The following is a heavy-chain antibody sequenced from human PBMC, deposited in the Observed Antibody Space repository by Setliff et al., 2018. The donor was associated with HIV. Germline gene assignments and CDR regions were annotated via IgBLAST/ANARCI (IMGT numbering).Heavy chain of an antibody. Sequence: PSETLSLTCSVSGGSISSNYWSWIRQPPGKGLEWIGYIYYTGSASYNPSLKSRVTMSADTSKNNFSLKLTSVTAADTAVYYCAREGQNMDDSFDLWGQGTMVT. V-gene: IGHV4-59*01. J-gene: IGHJ3*01. CDR3: AREGQNMDDSFDL. CDR2: IYYTGSA. CDR1: GGSISSNY. D-gene: IGHD3-10*01.